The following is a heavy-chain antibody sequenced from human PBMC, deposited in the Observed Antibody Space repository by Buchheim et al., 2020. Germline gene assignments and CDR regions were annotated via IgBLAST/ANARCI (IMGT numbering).Heavy chain of an antibody. CDR1: GFTFSSYA. CDR3: ARDTCSGGSCYMKSFDY. Sequence: QVQLVESGGGVVQPGRSLRLSCAASGFTFSSYAMHWVRQAPGKGLEWVAVISYDGSNKYYADSVKGRFTISRDNSKNTLYLQMNSLRAEDTAVYYCARDTCSGGSCYMKSFDYWGQGTL. D-gene: IGHD2-15*01. CDR2: ISYDGSNK. J-gene: IGHJ4*02. V-gene: IGHV3-30-3*01.